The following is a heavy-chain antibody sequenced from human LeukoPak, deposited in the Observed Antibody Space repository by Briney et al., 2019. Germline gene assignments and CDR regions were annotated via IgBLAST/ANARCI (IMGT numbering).Heavy chain of an antibody. Sequence: PGGSLRLSCAASGFTFRTYGMHWVRQAPGKGLEWVASIRYDGSDKYYADAVKGRFTISRDNSKNTLYLQMNSLRAEDTAVYYCAKSGSGWYYFDYWGQGTLVTVSS. J-gene: IGHJ4*02. CDR2: IRYDGSDK. D-gene: IGHD6-19*01. CDR1: GFTFRTYG. CDR3: AKSGSGWYYFDY. V-gene: IGHV3-30*02.